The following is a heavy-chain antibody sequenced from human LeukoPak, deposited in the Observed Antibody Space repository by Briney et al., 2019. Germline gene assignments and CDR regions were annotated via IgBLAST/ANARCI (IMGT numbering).Heavy chain of an antibody. Sequence: SETLSLTCTVSGGSISSYYWSWIRQPAGKGLEWIGYIYNSGITNYNPSLKSRVTMSVDTSKNQFSLMLRSVTAADTAVYYCARDHLPAGAPGYYMDVWGKGTTVTVSS. CDR1: GGSISSYY. D-gene: IGHD4/OR15-4a*01. V-gene: IGHV4-4*07. J-gene: IGHJ6*03. CDR3: ARDHLPAGAPGYYMDV. CDR2: IYNSGIT.